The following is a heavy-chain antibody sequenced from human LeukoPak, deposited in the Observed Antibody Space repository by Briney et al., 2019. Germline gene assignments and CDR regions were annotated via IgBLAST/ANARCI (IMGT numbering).Heavy chain of an antibody. V-gene: IGHV4-34*01. Sequence: SETLSLTCAVYGGSFSGYYWSWIRQPPGKGLEWIGEINHSGSTNYNPSLKSRVTISVDTSKNQFSLQLNSVTPEDTAVYFCAKGYSISYWGQGTLVTVSS. J-gene: IGHJ4*02. D-gene: IGHD3-3*02. CDR2: INHSGST. CDR3: AKGYSISY. CDR1: GGSFSGYY.